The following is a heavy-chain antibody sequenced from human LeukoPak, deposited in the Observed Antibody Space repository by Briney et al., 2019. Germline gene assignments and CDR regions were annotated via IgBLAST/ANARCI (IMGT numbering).Heavy chain of an antibody. V-gene: IGHV4-59*08. CDR3: ARHVGGYNGETFVGDWYFDL. Sequence: PSQTVSLTCTVTGDSINAYYWSWVRQPPGMGLEWIGYFYSTGSSNYNPSLKSRVTMSKDTSKNQFSLKLTSVSAADTAIYYCARHVGGYNGETFVGDWYFDLWGRGTLVAVSS. D-gene: IGHD5-18*01. CDR2: FYSTGSS. J-gene: IGHJ2*01. CDR1: GDSINAYY.